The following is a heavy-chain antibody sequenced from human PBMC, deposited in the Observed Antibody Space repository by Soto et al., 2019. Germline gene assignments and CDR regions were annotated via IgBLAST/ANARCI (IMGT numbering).Heavy chain of an antibody. CDR2: IFYSGVT. CDR1: GGSISGYY. D-gene: IGHD6-19*01. V-gene: IGHV4-59*01. J-gene: IGHJ4*02. CDR3: ARVGSSGWSPDY. Sequence: SETLSLTCTVSGGSISGYYWTWIRQPPGKGLEWIGYIFYSGVTNYNPSLKSRVTLSVDTSKNQFSLKLRSVTAADTAVYYCARVGSSGWSPDYWGRGTLVTVS.